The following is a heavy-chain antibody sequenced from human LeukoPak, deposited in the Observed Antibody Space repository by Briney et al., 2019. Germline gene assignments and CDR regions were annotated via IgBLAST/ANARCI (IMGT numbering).Heavy chain of an antibody. CDR2: ISAYNGNT. CDR1: GYTFIDHG. D-gene: IGHD3-22*01. Sequence: ASVNVSCKASGYTFIDHGISWVRQAPGQGLEWMGWISAYNGNTNYAQKLQGRVTMTTDTSTSTAYMELRSLRSDDTAVYYCARVGDYYDSSGYYPIDYWGQGTLVTVSS. J-gene: IGHJ4*02. CDR3: ARVGDYYDSSGYYPIDY. V-gene: IGHV1-18*01.